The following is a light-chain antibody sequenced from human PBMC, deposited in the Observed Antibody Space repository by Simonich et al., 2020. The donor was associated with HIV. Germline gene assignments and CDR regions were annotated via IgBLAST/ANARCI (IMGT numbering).Light chain of an antibody. Sequence: QSALTQPASVSGSPGQSITISCTGTSSDVGSYNLVSWYQHHPGKAPKLMIYEDSKRPSGVPDRFAGSKSDNTASLTVSGLQAEDEADYYCSSYAGSNNWVFGGGTKLTVL. J-gene: IGLJ3*02. CDR3: SSYAGSNNWV. V-gene: IGLV2-14*02. CDR2: EDS. CDR1: SSDVGSYNL.